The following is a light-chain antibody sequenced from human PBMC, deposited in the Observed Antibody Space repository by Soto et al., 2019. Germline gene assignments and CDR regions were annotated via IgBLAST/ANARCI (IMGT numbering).Light chain of an antibody. CDR1: SSNIGAGYD. CDR2: GNN. J-gene: IGLJ1*01. Sequence: QPVLTQPPSVSGAPGQRVTISCTGSSSNIGAGYDVHWYQQRPGTAPKLLIFGNNNRPSGVPDRFSGSKSGTSASLAITGLQAEDAGDYYCQSYDSTLSARYVFGSGTKVTVL. V-gene: IGLV1-40*01. CDR3: QSYDSTLSARYV.